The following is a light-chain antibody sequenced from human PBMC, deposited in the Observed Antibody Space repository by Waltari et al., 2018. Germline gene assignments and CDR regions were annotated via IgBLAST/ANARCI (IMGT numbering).Light chain of an antibody. CDR1: QSVSSN. Sequence: EIVMTQSPATLSVSPGERATLSCRASQSVSSNLAWYQQKPGQAPRLLIYGASTRATGIPARFSGSGSGTEFTLTISSLQSEDFVVYYCQQYNNWPPLLTFGPGTKVDIK. J-gene: IGKJ3*01. CDR3: QQYNNWPPLLT. V-gene: IGKV3-15*01. CDR2: GAS.